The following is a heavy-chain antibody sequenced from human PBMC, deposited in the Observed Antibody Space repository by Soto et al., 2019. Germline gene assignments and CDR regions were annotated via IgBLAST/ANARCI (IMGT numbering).Heavy chain of an antibody. V-gene: IGHV3-23*01. CDR3: AKEAGMVYAYFDY. J-gene: IGHJ4*02. CDR1: GFTFNSYA. Sequence: GGSLRLSCAASGFTFNSYAMSWFRQAPGKGLEWVSAMSGSGRTIYYAESVNGRFTISRDNAKNTLFLQLNSLRAEDTAVYYCAKEAGMVYAYFDYWGQGTLVTVSS. CDR2: MSGSGRTI. D-gene: IGHD2-8*01.